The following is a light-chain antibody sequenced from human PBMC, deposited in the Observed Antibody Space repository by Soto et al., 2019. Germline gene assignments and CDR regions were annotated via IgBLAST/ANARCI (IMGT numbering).Light chain of an antibody. CDR1: QSVGSS. CDR2: DAS. Sequence: DIVLTQSPATLSLSAGERVTLSCRASQSVGSSLAWYQQKPGKAPRLLIYDASNRATGIPARFSGSGSGTDFPLTISRLDAEDFADYYWQVRSNRPPFGQGTRLEIK. J-gene: IGKJ5*01. CDR3: QVRSNRPP. V-gene: IGKV3-11*01.